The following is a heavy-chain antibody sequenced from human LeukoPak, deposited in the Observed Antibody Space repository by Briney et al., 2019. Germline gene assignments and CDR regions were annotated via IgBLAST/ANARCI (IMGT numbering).Heavy chain of an antibody. D-gene: IGHD3-9*01. V-gene: IGHV1-69*13. CDR2: IIPIFGTA. Sequence: ASVKVSGKASGGTFSSYAISWVRQAPGQGLEWMGGIIPIFGTANYAQKFQGRVTITADESTSTAYMELSSLRSEDTAVYYCARGTVLRYFDWLLWDAFDIWGQGTMVTVSS. J-gene: IGHJ3*02. CDR3: ARGTVLRYFDWLLWDAFDI. CDR1: GGTFSSYA.